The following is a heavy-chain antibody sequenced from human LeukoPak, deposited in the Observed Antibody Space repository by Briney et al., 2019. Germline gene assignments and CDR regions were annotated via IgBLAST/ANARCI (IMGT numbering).Heavy chain of an antibody. CDR2: IRSKAYGGTT. CDR1: GFTFGDYA. CDR3: ARWGTTGTTAFDY. J-gene: IGHJ4*02. D-gene: IGHD1-1*01. V-gene: IGHV3-49*04. Sequence: PGGSLRLSCTASGFTFGDYAMSWVRQAPGKGLEWVGFIRSKAYGGTTEYAASVKGRFTISRDNAKSSLSLQMNSLRAEDTAVYYCARWGTTGTTAFDYWGQGTLVTVSS.